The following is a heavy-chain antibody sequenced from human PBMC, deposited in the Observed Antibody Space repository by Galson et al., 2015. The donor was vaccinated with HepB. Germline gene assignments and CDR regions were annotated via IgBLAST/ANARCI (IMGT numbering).Heavy chain of an antibody. Sequence: SLRLSCAASGFTFSSYGMHWVRQAPGKGLEWVAVISYDGSNKYYADSVKGRFTIFRDNSKNTLYLQMNSLKAEDTAVYYCAKVWDGYNYGYAFDIWGQGTMVTVSS. D-gene: IGHD5-24*01. J-gene: IGHJ3*02. CDR1: GFTFSSYG. CDR2: ISYDGSNK. CDR3: AKVWDGYNYGYAFDI. V-gene: IGHV3-30*18.